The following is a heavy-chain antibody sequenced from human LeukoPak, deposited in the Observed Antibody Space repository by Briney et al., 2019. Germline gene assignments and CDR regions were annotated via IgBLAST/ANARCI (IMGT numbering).Heavy chain of an antibody. CDR2: ISGSGGST. J-gene: IGHJ4*02. Sequence: GGSLRLSCAASGFTFSSYAMSWVRQAPGKGLEWVSAISGSGGSTYYADSVKGRFTISRDNSKNTLYLQMNSLRAEDTAVYYCARATGYCSGGSCYSDYFDYWGQGTLVTVSS. D-gene: IGHD2-15*01. CDR1: GFTFSSYA. V-gene: IGHV3-23*01. CDR3: ARATGYCSGGSCYSDYFDY.